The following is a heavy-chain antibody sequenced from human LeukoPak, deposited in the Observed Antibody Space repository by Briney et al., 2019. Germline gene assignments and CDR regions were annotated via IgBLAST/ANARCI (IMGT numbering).Heavy chain of an antibody. Sequence: PGGSLRLSCAASGFTFSSYAMSWVRQAPGKGLEWVSSISSSSSYVYYADSVKGRFTISRDNAKNSLYLQMNSLRAEDTAVYYCARILRYFNGFDYWGQGTLVTVSS. D-gene: IGHD3-9*01. CDR3: ARILRYFNGFDY. CDR2: ISSSSSYV. V-gene: IGHV3-21*01. J-gene: IGHJ4*02. CDR1: GFTFSSYA.